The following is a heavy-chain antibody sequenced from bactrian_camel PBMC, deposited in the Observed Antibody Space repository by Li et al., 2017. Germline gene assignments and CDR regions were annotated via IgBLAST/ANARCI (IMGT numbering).Heavy chain of an antibody. V-gene: IGHV3S40*01. CDR2: ISSTGSST. CDR1: GSTFSSYY. Sequence: EVQLVESGGDLVQPGGSLRLSCAASGSTFSSYYITWVRQAPGKGLEWVSTISSTGSSTYYVDSVKGRFTISRDNAKNTLYLQMNSLKPEDTGVYYCATQADYNEYADFGYWGQGTQVTVS. D-gene: IGHD4*01. J-gene: IGHJ6*01. CDR3: ATQADYNEYADFGY.